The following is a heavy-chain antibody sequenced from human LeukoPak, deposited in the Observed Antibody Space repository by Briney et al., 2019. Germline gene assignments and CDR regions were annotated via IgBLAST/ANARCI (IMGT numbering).Heavy chain of an antibody. CDR1: GYTFTGYY. D-gene: IGHD3-10*01. Sequence: EASVKVSCKASGYTFTGYYMHWVRQAPGQGLEWMGWINPNSGGTNYAQKFQGRVTMTRDTSISTAYMELSRLRSDDTAVYYCARGLVGSGSYPLVYWGQGTLVTVSS. CDR3: ARGLVGSGSYPLVY. J-gene: IGHJ4*02. V-gene: IGHV1-2*02. CDR2: INPNSGGT.